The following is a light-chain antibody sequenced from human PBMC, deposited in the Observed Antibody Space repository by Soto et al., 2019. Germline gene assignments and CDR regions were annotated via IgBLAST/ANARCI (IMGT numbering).Light chain of an antibody. J-gene: IGKJ4*01. Sequence: EIVLTQSPATLSLSPGERATLSCRASQSVSSYLAWYQQKPGQAPRLLIYDASNRATGIPARFSGSGSGTAFTLTISSLEPEDFAVYYCQQRSNWPLPFGGGTKVVIK. CDR2: DAS. CDR1: QSVSSY. CDR3: QQRSNWPLP. V-gene: IGKV3-11*01.